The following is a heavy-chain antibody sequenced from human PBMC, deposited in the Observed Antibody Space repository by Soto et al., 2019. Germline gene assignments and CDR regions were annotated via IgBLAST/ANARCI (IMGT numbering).Heavy chain of an antibody. Sequence: QVQLVESGGGVVQPGRSLRLSCAVSGFTVSTYGMHWVRQAPGKGLEWVAVMSRDGGTKYYADSVKGRFTISRDNSRNTLFLEMNSLRGDDMAVYYCTGEVASGYWGQGTLVTVSS. CDR2: MSRDGGTK. D-gene: IGHD2-8*02. J-gene: IGHJ4*02. CDR3: TGEVASGY. V-gene: IGHV3-30*03. CDR1: GFTVSTYG.